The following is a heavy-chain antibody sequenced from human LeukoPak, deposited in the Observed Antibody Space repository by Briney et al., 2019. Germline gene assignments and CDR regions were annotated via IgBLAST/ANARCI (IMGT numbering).Heavy chain of an antibody. J-gene: IGHJ4*02. CDR1: GGSVSSNSYY. Sequence: SETLSLTCTVSGGSVSSNSYYWGWIRQPPGKGLEWIGSIYYSGNTYYNPSLKSRVTKSVDTSKNQFSLKLSSVTAADTAVYYCARGYDTSGNPFDYWGQGTLVTVSS. D-gene: IGHD3-22*01. CDR3: ARGYDTSGNPFDY. CDR2: IYYSGNT. V-gene: IGHV4-39*01.